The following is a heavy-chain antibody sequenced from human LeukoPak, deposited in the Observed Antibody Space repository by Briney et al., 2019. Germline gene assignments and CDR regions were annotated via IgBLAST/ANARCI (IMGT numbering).Heavy chain of an antibody. Sequence: GGSLRLSCGASGFTFSTYAMSWVRQAPGKGLQWVSIITTGDDSTYYADSVKGRLTISRDNSKNTLYLQMNSLRAEDTAVYYCARYAKRGLDYWGQGTLVTVSS. J-gene: IGHJ4*02. CDR2: ITTGDDST. CDR3: ARYAKRGLDY. CDR1: GFTFSTYA. V-gene: IGHV3-23*01. D-gene: IGHD5-24*01.